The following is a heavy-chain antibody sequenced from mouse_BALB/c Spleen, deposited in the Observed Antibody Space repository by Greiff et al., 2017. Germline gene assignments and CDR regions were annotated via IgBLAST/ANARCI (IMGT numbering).Heavy chain of an antibody. CDR2: IDPENGDT. J-gene: IGHJ3*01. CDR3: SGGGAWFAY. Sequence: VQLQQSGAELVRSGASVKLSCTASGFNINDYYMHWVKQRPEQGLEWIGWIDPENGDTEYAPKFQGKATMTADTSSNTAYLQLSSLTSEDTAVYYCSGGGAWFAYWGQGTLVTVSA. CDR1: GFNINDYY. V-gene: IGHV14-4*02.